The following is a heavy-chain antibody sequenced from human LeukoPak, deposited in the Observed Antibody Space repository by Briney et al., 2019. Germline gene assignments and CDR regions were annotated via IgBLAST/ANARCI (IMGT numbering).Heavy chain of an antibody. CDR2: IWYDGSNK. Sequence: GGSLRLSCAASGFTFSSYGMHWVRQAPGKGLEWVAVIWYDGSNKYYADSVKGRFTISRDNSKNTLYLQMNSLKTEDTAVYYCTSYSSSFDYYYYYMDVWGKGTTVTVSS. J-gene: IGHJ6*03. V-gene: IGHV3-33*01. D-gene: IGHD6-13*01. CDR1: GFTFSSYG. CDR3: TSYSSSFDYYYYYMDV.